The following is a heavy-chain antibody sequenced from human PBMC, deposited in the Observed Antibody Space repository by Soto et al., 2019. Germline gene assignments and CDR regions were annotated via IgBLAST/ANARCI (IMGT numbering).Heavy chain of an antibody. CDR2: MNPNSGNT. V-gene: IGHV1-8*01. CDR1: GYTFTSYD. D-gene: IGHD6-19*01. J-gene: IGHJ4*02. CDR3: ARWIAVAAKFDY. Sequence: QVQLVQSGAEVKKPGASVKVSCKASGYTFTSYDINWVRQATGQGLEWMGWMNPNSGNTGYAQKFQGRVTMTRNTSISTAYMELSSLRSEDTAVYYRARWIAVAAKFDYWGQGTLVTVSS.